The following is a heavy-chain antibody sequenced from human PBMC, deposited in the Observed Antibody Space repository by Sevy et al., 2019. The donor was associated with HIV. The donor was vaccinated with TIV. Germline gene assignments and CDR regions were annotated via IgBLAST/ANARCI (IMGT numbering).Heavy chain of an antibody. V-gene: IGHV1-8*01. Sequence: ASVKVSCKASGYTFTSYDINWVRQATGQGLEWMGWMNPNSGNTGYAQKFQGRFTMTRNTSISTAYMEASSLRSEDTAMYYWASVYDFLNDYYTGESHYGMDVWGQGTTVTVSS. J-gene: IGHJ6*02. CDR1: GYTFTSYD. CDR2: MNPNSGNT. D-gene: IGHD3-3*01. CDR3: ASVYDFLNDYYTGESHYGMDV.